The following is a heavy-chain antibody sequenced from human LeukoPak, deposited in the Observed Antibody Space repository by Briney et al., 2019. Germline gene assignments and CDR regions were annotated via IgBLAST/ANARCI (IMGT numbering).Heavy chain of an antibody. CDR2: FDPEDGET. CDR3: ATESRITMVRGGAFDI. CDR1: GYTLTELS. V-gene: IGHV1-24*01. Sequence: ASVKVSCKVSGYTLTELSMHWVRQAPGKGLEWMGGFDPEDGETIYAQKFKGRVTMTEDTSTDTAYMELSSLRSEDTAVYYCATESRITMVRGGAFDIWGQGTMVTVSS. J-gene: IGHJ3*02. D-gene: IGHD3-10*01.